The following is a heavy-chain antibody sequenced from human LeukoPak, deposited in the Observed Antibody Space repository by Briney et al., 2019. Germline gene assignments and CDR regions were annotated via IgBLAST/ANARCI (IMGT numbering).Heavy chain of an antibody. Sequence: HPGGSLRLSCRASGFTFTNYWMNWVRQAPGKGLEWVANINKDGSEKNYVDSMKGRFTISRDNAKNSLYLQMNGLRAEDAAMYYCVKPCYYSSGSLNWGQGTLVTVSS. CDR2: INKDGSEK. CDR1: GFTFTNYW. CDR3: VKPCYYSSGSLN. J-gene: IGHJ1*01. D-gene: IGHD3-10*01. V-gene: IGHV3-7*01.